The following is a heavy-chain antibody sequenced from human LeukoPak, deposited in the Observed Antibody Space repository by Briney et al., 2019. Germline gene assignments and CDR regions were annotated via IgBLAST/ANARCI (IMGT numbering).Heavy chain of an antibody. Sequence: ASVKVSCKASGGTFSSYAISWVRQAPGQGLEWMGGIIPLFGTANYAQKFQGRVTITADESTSTAYMELSSLRSEDTAVYYCARSERGGSDYYFDYWGQGTLVTVSS. CDR2: IIPLFGTA. CDR1: GGTFSSYA. V-gene: IGHV1-69*13. J-gene: IGHJ4*02. D-gene: IGHD3-16*01. CDR3: ARSERGGSDYYFDY.